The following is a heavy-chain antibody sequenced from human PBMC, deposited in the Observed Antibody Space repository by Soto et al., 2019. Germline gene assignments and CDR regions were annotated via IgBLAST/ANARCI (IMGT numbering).Heavy chain of an antibody. D-gene: IGHD3-10*01. CDR3: AREYGEKYRYYPLEG. Sequence: SLQVSCTSSGDTFSSYSITWVRQAPGQGLEWMGGIIPVFGSANYAQKFQGRVTITADESTSTAYMELSSLRSQDTAVYFCAREYGEKYRYYPLEGCGQGNTV. CDR2: IIPVFGSA. V-gene: IGHV1-69*01. J-gene: IGHJ6*02. CDR1: GDTFSSYS.